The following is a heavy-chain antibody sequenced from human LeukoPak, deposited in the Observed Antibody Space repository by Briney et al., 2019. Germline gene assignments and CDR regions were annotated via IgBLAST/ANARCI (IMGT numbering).Heavy chain of an antibody. Sequence: GGSLRLSCAASGFTFSSYAMSWVRQAPGKGLEWVSSISGSGDSTYYADSVKGRFTISRDISKNTVYLQMNSLRAEDTAVYYCAKDLGRYRNNFFDYWGQGNLVTVSS. J-gene: IGHJ4*02. CDR3: AKDLGRYRNNFFDY. D-gene: IGHD1-26*01. CDR2: ISGSGDST. CDR1: GFTFSSYA. V-gene: IGHV3-23*01.